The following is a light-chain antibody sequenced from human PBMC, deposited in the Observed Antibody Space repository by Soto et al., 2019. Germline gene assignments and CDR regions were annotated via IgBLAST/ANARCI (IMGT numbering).Light chain of an antibody. Sequence: VVMTQSPLSLPVRLGQPASISCRSSQSLVHSDGIAYLNWFHQRPGRSPRRLIYKVSNRDSGVTARFSGSGSGTDFTLKISRMEAEEGGMDYGMQGTHWPITVGNGPRLEIK. CDR2: KVS. CDR3: MQGTHWPIT. J-gene: IGKJ5*01. V-gene: IGKV2-30*02. CDR1: QSLVHSDGIAY.